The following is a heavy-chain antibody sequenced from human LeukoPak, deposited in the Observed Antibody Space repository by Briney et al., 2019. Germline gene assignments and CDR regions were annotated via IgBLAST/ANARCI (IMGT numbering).Heavy chain of an antibody. J-gene: IGHJ4*02. Sequence: GGSLRLSCAASGFTFDDYAMHWVRQAPGKGLEWVSGISWNSGSIGYADSVKGRFTISRDNAKNSLYLQMNSLRAEDTALYYCARDPRRLLLWFGEFNYFDYWGQGTLVTVSS. V-gene: IGHV3-9*01. CDR2: ISWNSGSI. D-gene: IGHD3-10*01. CDR3: ARDPRRLLLWFGEFNYFDY. CDR1: GFTFDDYA.